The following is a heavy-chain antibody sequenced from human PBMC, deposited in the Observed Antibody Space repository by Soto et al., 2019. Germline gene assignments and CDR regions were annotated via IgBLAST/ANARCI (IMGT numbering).Heavy chain of an antibody. D-gene: IGHD6-13*01. J-gene: IGHJ4*02. V-gene: IGHV4-30-4*01. CDR1: GGSISSGDYY. CDR2: IYYSGST. CDR3: AVRIAAAGDPFDY. Sequence: QVQLQESGPGLVKPSQTLSLTCTVSGGSISSGDYYWSWIRQPPGKGLEWIGYIYYSGSTYYNPSLKSRVTISVDTSKNQFSLKLSPVTAADTAVYYCAVRIAAAGDPFDYWGQGTLVTVSS.